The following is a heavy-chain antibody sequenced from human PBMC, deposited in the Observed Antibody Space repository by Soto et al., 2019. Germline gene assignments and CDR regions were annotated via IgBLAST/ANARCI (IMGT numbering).Heavy chain of an antibody. Sequence: QVQLVESGGGLVKPGGSLRLSCAASGFTFSDYYMTWIRQAPGKGLEWVSFISTVSSATNYADSVKGRFTISRNNPKNLVYLQMESLRAEDTAVYYCASYSGSYLSAYFYGMDVWGHGATVTVSS. D-gene: IGHD1-26*01. CDR1: GFTFSDYY. V-gene: IGHV3-11*06. J-gene: IGHJ6*02. CDR3: ASYSGSYLSAYFYGMDV. CDR2: ISTVSSAT.